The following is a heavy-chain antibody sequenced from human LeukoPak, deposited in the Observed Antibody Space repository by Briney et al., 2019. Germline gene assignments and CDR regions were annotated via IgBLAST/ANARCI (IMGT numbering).Heavy chain of an antibody. V-gene: IGHV3-30-3*01. CDR3: ARDGNYDILTGYGDY. CDR1: GFTFSSYA. D-gene: IGHD3-9*01. CDR2: ISYDGSNK. Sequence: GGSLRLSCAASGFTFSSYAMHWVRQAPGKGLEWVAVISYDGSNKYYADSVKGRFTISRDNSKNTLYLQMNSLRAEDTAVYYCARDGNYDILTGYGDYWGQGTLVTFSS. J-gene: IGHJ4*02.